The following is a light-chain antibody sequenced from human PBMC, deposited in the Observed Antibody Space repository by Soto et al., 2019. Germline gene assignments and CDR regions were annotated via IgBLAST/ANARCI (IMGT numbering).Light chain of an antibody. J-gene: IGLJ1*01. CDR1: SSDVGGYNY. CDR3: SSYTSSTTYD. CDR2: DVS. Sequence: QSVLTQPASVSGTPGQSITISCTGTSSDVGGYNYVSWYQHHPGKVPQLMIYDVSNRPSGVSNRFSGSKSGNTASLTISGLQAEDEADYYRSSYTSSTTYDFGTGTKVTL. V-gene: IGLV2-14*03.